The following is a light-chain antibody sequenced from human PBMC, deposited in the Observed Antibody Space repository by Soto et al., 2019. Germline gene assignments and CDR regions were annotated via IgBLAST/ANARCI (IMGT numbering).Light chain of an antibody. CDR3: GTWESYLSVGV. CDR2: DNN. V-gene: IGLV1-51*01. Sequence: QSVLTQPPSVSAAPGQTVTISCSGSGSNIGSNSVSWYQQVPGTAPKLLLYDNNKRPSGFPDRFFGSKSGTSATLGITGLQTADEADYYCGTWESYLSVGVFGGGTKLTVL. J-gene: IGLJ2*01. CDR1: GSNIGSNS.